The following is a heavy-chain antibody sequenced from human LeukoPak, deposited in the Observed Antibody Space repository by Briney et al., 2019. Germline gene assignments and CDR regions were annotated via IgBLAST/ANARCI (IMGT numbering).Heavy chain of an antibody. V-gene: IGHV3-23*01. D-gene: IGHD3-22*01. Sequence: GGSLRLSCAASGFTFSSYAMSWVRQAPGKGLEWDSAISGRGGSTYYADSVKGRFTISRDNSKNTLYLQMNSLRAEDTAVYYCAKSLTMIVVAPPAYWGQGTLVTVSS. CDR1: GFTFSSYA. CDR2: ISGRGGST. CDR3: AKSLTMIVVAPPAY. J-gene: IGHJ4*02.